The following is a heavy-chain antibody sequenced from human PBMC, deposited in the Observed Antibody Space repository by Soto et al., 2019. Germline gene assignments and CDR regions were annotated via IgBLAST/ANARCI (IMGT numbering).Heavy chain of an antibody. CDR1: VYTFSTYW. D-gene: IGHD2-21*01. CDR3: ARQKLWMATINNDAFDI. Sequence: PGESLMSSGTASVYTFSTYWIGWARQLPGRGLEWIGFIYPGDSDTSYSPSFQGQVTISADKSTSTVYLQWSSLKASDTAMYYCARQKLWMATINNDAFDIWGQGTMVTVSS. CDR2: IYPGDSDT. J-gene: IGHJ3*02. V-gene: IGHV5-51*01.